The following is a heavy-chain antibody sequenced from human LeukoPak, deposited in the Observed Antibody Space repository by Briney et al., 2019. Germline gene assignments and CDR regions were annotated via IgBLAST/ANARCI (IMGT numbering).Heavy chain of an antibody. D-gene: IGHD6-13*01. CDR3: ARVGAAAGANYIDY. Sequence: GGSLRLSCAASGFTFSSYGKHWVRQAPGKGLQFVSAISSNGGSTYYANSVKGRFTISRDDSKNTLYLQMGNLRAEDMAVYFCARVGAAAGANYIDYWGQGTLVTVSS. J-gene: IGHJ4*02. CDR1: GFTFSSYG. V-gene: IGHV3-64*01. CDR2: ISSNGGST.